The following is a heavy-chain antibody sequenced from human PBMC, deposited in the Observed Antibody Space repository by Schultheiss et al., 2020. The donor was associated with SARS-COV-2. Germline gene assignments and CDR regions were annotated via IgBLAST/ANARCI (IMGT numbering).Heavy chain of an antibody. V-gene: IGHV3-30*03. Sequence: GGSLRLSCAASGFTFSSYSMNWVRQAPGKGLEWVAVISYDGSNKYYADSVKGRFTISRDNAKNSLYLQMNSLRAEDTAVYYCARSPGVQWLVRESNWFDPWGQGTLVTVSS. CDR2: ISYDGSNK. D-gene: IGHD6-19*01. CDR1: GFTFSSYS. J-gene: IGHJ5*02. CDR3: ARSPGVQWLVRESNWFDP.